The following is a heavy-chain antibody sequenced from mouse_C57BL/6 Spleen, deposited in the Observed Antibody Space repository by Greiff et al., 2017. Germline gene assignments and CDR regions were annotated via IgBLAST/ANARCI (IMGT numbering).Heavy chain of an antibody. J-gene: IGHJ1*03. CDR2: FYPGSGSI. Sequence: QVHVKQSGAELVKPGASVKLSCKASGYTFTEYTIHWVKQRSGQGLEWIGWFYPGSGSIKYNEKFKDKATLTADKSSSTVYMELSRLTSEDSAVYFCARHEGYYDYDWYFDVWGTGTTVTVSS. V-gene: IGHV1-62-2*01. CDR3: ARHEGYYDYDWYFDV. CDR1: GYTFTEYT. D-gene: IGHD2-4*01.